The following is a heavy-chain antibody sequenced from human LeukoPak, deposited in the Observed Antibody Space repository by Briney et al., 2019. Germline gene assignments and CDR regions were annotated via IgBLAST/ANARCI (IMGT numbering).Heavy chain of an antibody. CDR2: INDVSSDI. CDR3: ARDTYQPGLIDC. V-gene: IGHV3-21*05. D-gene: IGHD2-2*01. J-gene: IGHJ4*02. Sequence: GGSLRLSCAASEFTFSLYAMNWARQAPGKGREWVSYINDVSSDIHYAVSVRGRFTISRDNAKNTLSLQKNSLRAEDTAVYYCARDTYQPGLIDCWGQGTLVTVSS. CDR1: EFTFSLYA.